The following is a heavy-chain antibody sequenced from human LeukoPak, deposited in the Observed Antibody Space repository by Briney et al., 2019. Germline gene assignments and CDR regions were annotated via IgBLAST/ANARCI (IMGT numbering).Heavy chain of an antibody. CDR2: INPNSGGT. CDR1: GDTFTGDY. Sequence: ASVKVSCKASGDTFTGDYMHWVRQAPGQGLEWMGWINPNSGGTNYAQKFQGRVTMTRDTSISTAYMELSRLRSDDTAVYYCARESSNFDYWGQGTLVTVSS. J-gene: IGHJ4*02. V-gene: IGHV1-2*02. CDR3: ARESSNFDY. D-gene: IGHD2-2*01.